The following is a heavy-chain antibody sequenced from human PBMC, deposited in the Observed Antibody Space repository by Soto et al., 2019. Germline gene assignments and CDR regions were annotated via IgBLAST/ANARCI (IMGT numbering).Heavy chain of an antibody. J-gene: IGHJ1*01. CDR3: ARDSVRGIAVAGPLQH. V-gene: IGHV3-33*01. CDR1: GFTFSSYG. Sequence: QVQLVESGGGVVQPGRSLRLSCAASGFTFSSYGTHWVRQAPGKGLEWVAVIWYDGSNKYYADSVKGRFTISRDNSKNTLYLQMNSLRAEDTAVYYCARDSVRGIAVAGPLQHWGQGTLVTVSS. CDR2: IWYDGSNK. D-gene: IGHD6-19*01.